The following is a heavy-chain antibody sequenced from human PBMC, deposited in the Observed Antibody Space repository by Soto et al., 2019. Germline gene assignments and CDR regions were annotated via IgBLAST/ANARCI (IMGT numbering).Heavy chain of an antibody. CDR3: AKTDNYRAPRGYYGMDV. CDR2: ISYAGSNK. J-gene: IGHJ6*02. V-gene: IGHV3-30*18. D-gene: IGHD1-1*01. CDR1: GFTFSSYG. Sequence: GGSLRLSCAASGFTFSSYGMHWVRQAPGKGLEWVALISYAGSNKYYADSVKGRFTISRDNSRNTLYLQMNSLRAEDTAVYYCAKTDNYRAPRGYYGMDVWGQGTTVTVYS.